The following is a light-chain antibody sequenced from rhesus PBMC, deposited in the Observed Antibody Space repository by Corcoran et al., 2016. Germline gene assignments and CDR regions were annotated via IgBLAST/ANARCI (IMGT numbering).Light chain of an antibody. CDR3: SSYTTTTTFI. V-gene: IGLV2S7*01. CDR2: GVD. J-gene: IGLJ1*01. CDR1: SSDVGGYNY. Sequence: QAAPTQPPSVSGSPGQSVTISCTGTSSDVGGYNYVSWYQQHPGKAPKVMIYGVDKRPSGVSDRFSGSKSGNTASLTISGLQAEDEADYYCSSYTTTTTFIFGSGTWLTVL.